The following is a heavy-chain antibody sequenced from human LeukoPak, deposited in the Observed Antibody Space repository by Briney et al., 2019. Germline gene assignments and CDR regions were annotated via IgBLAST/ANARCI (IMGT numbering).Heavy chain of an antibody. CDR2: ISGSGDGT. CDR3: AKDRLLNCRGDCYIFDY. CDR1: GFTFSTYG. D-gene: IGHD2-21*02. Sequence: GGSLRLSCAASGFTFSTYGMHWVRQTPGKGLEWCSSISGSGDGTFYADSVKGRFSISRENSKNTLYLQVNGLRTEDTAVYYCAKDRLLNCRGDCYIFDYWGQGTVVTVSS. J-gene: IGHJ4*02. V-gene: IGHV3-23*01.